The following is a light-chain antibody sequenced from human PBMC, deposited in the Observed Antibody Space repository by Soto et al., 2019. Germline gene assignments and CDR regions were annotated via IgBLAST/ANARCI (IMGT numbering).Light chain of an antibody. J-gene: IGKJ5*01. V-gene: IGKV3D-15*01. CDR1: RTVTSN. CDR2: GAS. Sequence: EIVLTQSPGTLSSSPGERATLSCRAIRTVTSNYLAWYQQKPGQAPRLLFFGASIRATGLPDRFSGGGSGTEFTLTISSLQSEDFAVYYCQQYNNWPPITFGQGTRLEIK. CDR3: QQYNNWPPIT.